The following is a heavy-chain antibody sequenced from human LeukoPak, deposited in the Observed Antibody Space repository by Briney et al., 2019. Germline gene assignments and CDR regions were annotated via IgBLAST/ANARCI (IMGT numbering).Heavy chain of an antibody. Sequence: EASVKVSCKASGGTFSSYAISWVRQAPGQGLEWMGRIIPILGIANYAQKFQGRVTITADKSTSTAYMELSSLRSEDTAVYYCARDEYSSSSFDYWGQGTLVTVSS. CDR1: GGTFSSYA. CDR2: IIPILGIA. J-gene: IGHJ4*02. CDR3: ARDEYSSSSFDY. D-gene: IGHD6-13*01. V-gene: IGHV1-69*04.